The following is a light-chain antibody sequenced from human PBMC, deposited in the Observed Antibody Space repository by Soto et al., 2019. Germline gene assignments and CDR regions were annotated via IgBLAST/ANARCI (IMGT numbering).Light chain of an antibody. CDR1: QPVTSSY. Sequence: EILLTQSPDTQSLPPAERAALACMASQPVTSSYLAWYQQKPGKATRPLISVASSRSTGIPDRYSGSGSGSGFTLAISRLEPEDFAVYYCQQYGTSPLTFGGGTKVDIK. CDR2: VAS. V-gene: IGKV3-20*01. J-gene: IGKJ4*01. CDR3: QQYGTSPLT.